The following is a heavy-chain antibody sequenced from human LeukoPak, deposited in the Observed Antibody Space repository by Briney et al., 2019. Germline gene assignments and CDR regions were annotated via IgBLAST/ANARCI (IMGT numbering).Heavy chain of an antibody. CDR2: ISGSGGST. CDR3: ARYYGSGSPPFDY. J-gene: IGHJ4*02. V-gene: IGHV3-23*01. Sequence: PGGSLRLSCAASGFTFSSYAMSWVRQAPGKGLEWVSAISGSGGSTYYADSVKGRFTISRDNAKNSLYLQMNSLRAEDTAVYYCARYYGSGSPPFDYWGQGTLVTVSS. D-gene: IGHD3-10*01. CDR1: GFTFSSYA.